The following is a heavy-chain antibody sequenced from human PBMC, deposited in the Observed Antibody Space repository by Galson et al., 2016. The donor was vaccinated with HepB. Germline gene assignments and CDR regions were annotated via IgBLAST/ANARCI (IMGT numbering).Heavy chain of an antibody. D-gene: IGHD6-13*01. V-gene: IGHV3-21*01. CDR1: GFTFSTYT. J-gene: IGHJ1*01. CDR3: ARVLIATAAEATGFGL. Sequence: SLRLSCAASGFTFSTYTMAWVRQAPGKGLEWVSSITTGSTYIHYADSMRGRFTISRDDAESSVHLQMNSLRGDDTALDYCARVLIATAAEATGFGLWGPGTLVVVSS. CDR2: ITTGSTYI.